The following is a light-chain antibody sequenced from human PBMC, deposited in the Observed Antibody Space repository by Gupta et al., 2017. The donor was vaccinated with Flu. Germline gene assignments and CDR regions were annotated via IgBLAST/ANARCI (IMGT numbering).Light chain of an antibody. CDR3: QQYLYTPQA. Sequence: DIVMTQSPDPLAVSLGERATIHCKSSLNVLYHFNNKYYLAWYQKKPGQSPKLLIYWASTRESGVPDRFSDSGSGTDFTLTINSLQAEDVAVYYCQQYLYTPQAFGHGTKVEIK. J-gene: IGKJ1*01. CDR2: WAS. V-gene: IGKV4-1*01. CDR1: LNVLYHFNNKYY.